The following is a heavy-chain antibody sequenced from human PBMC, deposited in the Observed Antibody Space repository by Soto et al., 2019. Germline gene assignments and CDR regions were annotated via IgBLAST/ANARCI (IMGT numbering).Heavy chain of an antibody. D-gene: IGHD3-10*01. J-gene: IGHJ4*02. CDR1: GFTFSSYT. V-gene: IGHV3-23*01. CDR2: ITAGGTT. CDR3: SPMVRDYYFDY. Sequence: GESLRLSCAASGFTFSSYTMNWVRQAPGKGLDWVSAITAGGTTYYADSVKGRFTISRDDSKNTLYLQMNTLRAEDTAVYYCSPMVRDYYFDYWGQGTLVTVSS.